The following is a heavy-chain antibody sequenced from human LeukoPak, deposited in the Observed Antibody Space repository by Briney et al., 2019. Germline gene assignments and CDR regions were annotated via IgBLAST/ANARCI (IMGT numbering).Heavy chain of an antibody. V-gene: IGHV4-59*01. CDR1: GGSNSSYY. D-gene: IGHD6-13*01. CDR3: TRARSNRWVGMDV. Sequence: SETLSLTCTVSGGSNSSYYWSWIRQPPGKGLEWIGYIYYSGSTNYNPSLKSRVTISVDTSKNQFSLKLSSVTAADTAVYYCTRARSNRWVGMDVWGQGTTVTVSS. J-gene: IGHJ6*02. CDR2: IYYSGST.